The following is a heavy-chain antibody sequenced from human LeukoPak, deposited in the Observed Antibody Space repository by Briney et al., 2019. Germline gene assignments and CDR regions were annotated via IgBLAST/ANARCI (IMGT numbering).Heavy chain of an antibody. CDR2: INHSGST. V-gene: IGHV4-34*01. CDR1: GGSFSGYY. Sequence: PSETLSLTCAVYGGSFSGYYWSWIRQPPGKGLGWIGEINHSGSTNYNPSLKSRVTISVDTSKNQFSLKLSSVTAADTAVYYCARGRLMWLLDYWGQGTLVTVST. J-gene: IGHJ4*02. D-gene: IGHD3-22*01. CDR3: ARGRLMWLLDY.